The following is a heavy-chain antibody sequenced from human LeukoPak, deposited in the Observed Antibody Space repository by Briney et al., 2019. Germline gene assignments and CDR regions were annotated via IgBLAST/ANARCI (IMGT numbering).Heavy chain of an antibody. Sequence: RASVKVSCKASGGTFSSYAISWVRQAPGQGLEWMGGIIPIFGTANYAQKFQGRVTITTDESTSTAYMELSSLRSEDTAVYYCAREGSIAAAGNPNLEWFDPWGQGTLVTVSS. CDR2: IIPIFGTA. J-gene: IGHJ5*02. D-gene: IGHD6-13*01. CDR1: GGTFSSYA. V-gene: IGHV1-69*05. CDR3: AREGSIAAAGNPNLEWFDP.